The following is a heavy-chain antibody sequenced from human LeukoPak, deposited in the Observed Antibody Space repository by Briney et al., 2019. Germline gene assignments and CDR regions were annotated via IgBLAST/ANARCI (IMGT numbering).Heavy chain of an antibody. CDR3: AREDRTSGYYYGIDY. D-gene: IGHD3-22*01. Sequence: SETLSLTCTVSGGSISSGGYYWSWIRQHPGKGLEWIGYIYYSGSTYYNPSLKSRVTISVDTSKNQFSLKLSSVTAADTAAYYCAREDRTSGYYYGIDYWGQGTLVTVSS. J-gene: IGHJ4*02. CDR2: IYYSGST. V-gene: IGHV4-31*03. CDR1: GGSISSGGYY.